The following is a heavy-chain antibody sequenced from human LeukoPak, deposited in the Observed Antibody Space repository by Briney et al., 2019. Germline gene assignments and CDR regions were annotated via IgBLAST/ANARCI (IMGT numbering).Heavy chain of an antibody. CDR3: ARVLGSYGSGTYYPDY. V-gene: IGHV3-11*05. D-gene: IGHD3-10*01. CDR1: GFTFSDYY. J-gene: IGHJ4*02. CDR2: ISTYSSYT. Sequence: GGSLRLSCAASGFTFSDYYMSWIRQAPGKGLEWVSYISTYSSYTNYADSGEGRFTVSRDNAENSLYLQMNSLRAEDTAVYYCARVLGSYGSGTYYPDYWGQGTLVTVSS.